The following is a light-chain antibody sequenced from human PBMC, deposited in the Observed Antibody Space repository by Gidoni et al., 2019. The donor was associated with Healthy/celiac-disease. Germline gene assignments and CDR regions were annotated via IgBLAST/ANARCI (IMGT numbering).Light chain of an antibody. CDR3: QQYDNPRLT. V-gene: IGKV1-33*01. CDR1: QDISNN. Sequence: DIQMTQSPSSLSSSVGDRVTITCQASQDISNNLNWYQKKPGKAPKLLIYDASNLETGVPSRFSGSGSGTDFTFTISSLQPEDIATYYCQQYDNPRLTFGGGTKVEIK. CDR2: DAS. J-gene: IGKJ4*01.